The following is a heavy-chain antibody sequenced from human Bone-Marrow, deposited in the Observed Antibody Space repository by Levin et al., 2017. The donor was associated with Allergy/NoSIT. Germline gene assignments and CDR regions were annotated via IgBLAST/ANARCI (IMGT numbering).Heavy chain of an antibody. Sequence: PGESLKISCAASGFTFSSYGMHWVRQAPGKGLEWVAVIWYDGSNKYYADSVKGRFTISRDNSKNTLYLQMNSLRAEDTAVYYCARSFLGGLVLSYYFDYWGQGTLVTVSS. J-gene: IGHJ4*02. CDR2: IWYDGSNK. CDR1: GFTFSSYG. CDR3: ARSFLGGLVLSYYFDY. V-gene: IGHV3-33*01. D-gene: IGHD6-19*01.